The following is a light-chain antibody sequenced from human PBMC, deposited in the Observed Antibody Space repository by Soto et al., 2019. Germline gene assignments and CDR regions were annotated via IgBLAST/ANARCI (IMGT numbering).Light chain of an antibody. CDR1: SSNIGAGYD. CDR2: GNS. V-gene: IGLV1-40*01. Sequence: QSVLTQPPSVSGAPGQRVTISCTGSSSNIGAGYDVYWYQQLPGTAPKLLIYGNSNRPSGVPDRFSDSKSGTSASLAITGLQAEDEADYYCQSYDSSLSGSVFGGGTQLT. CDR3: QSYDSSLSGSV. J-gene: IGLJ2*01.